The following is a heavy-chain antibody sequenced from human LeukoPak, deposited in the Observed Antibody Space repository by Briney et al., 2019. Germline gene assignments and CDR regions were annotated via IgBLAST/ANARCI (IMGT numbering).Heavy chain of an antibody. CDR2: IRSKANSYAT. J-gene: IGHJ4*02. CDR3: TRGTTGPLSY. D-gene: IGHD1-7*01. CDR1: GFTFSGSA. Sequence: GSLRLSCAASGFTFSGSAMHWVRQASGKGLEWVGRIRSKANSYATAYAASVEGRFTISRDDSKNTAYLQMNSLKTEDTAVYYCTRGTTGPLSYWGQGTLVTVSS. V-gene: IGHV3-73*01.